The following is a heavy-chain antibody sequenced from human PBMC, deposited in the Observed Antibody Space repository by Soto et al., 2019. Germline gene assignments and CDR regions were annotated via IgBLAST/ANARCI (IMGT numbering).Heavy chain of an antibody. D-gene: IGHD6-19*01. Sequence: LKISWKGSGYSFTSYWISWVRQMPGKGLEWMGRIDPSDSYTNYSPSFQGHVTISADKSISTAYLQWSSLKASDTAMYYCARPRIAVPLDDAFDIWGQGTMVTVSS. CDR1: GYSFTSYW. CDR3: ARPRIAVPLDDAFDI. CDR2: IDPSDSYT. V-gene: IGHV5-10-1*01. J-gene: IGHJ3*02.